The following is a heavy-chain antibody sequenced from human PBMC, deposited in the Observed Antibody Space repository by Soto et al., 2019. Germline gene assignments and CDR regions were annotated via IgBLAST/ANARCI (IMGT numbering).Heavy chain of an antibody. J-gene: IGHJ3*02. D-gene: IGHD4-17*01. V-gene: IGHV3-23*01. Sequence: EVQLLESGGGLVQPGGPLSLPCPASGSTFSPYAMAWVRQAPGKGLGWVSAISGSGGSTYYPDSVKGRFTISRDNSINTLFLQMNSLRTEDTAVYYCAHPRGYGVFDAYDIWGQGAMVTVSS. CDR3: AHPRGYGVFDAYDI. CDR2: ISGSGGST. CDR1: GSTFSPYA.